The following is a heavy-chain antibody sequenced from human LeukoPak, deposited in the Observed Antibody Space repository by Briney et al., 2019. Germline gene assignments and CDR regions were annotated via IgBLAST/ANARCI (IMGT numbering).Heavy chain of an antibody. D-gene: IGHD3-22*01. J-gene: IGHJ3*02. CDR1: DGAITTYY. CDR3: ASRYYYDSSGYYDAFDI. CDR2: IFYSGST. V-gene: IGHV4-59*08. Sequence: SETLSLTCTVSDGAITTYYWSWIRQFPGKGLEWFGSIFYSGSTNYNPSLKSRVTISVDTSKSQFSLKLSSVTAADTALYYCASRYYYDSSGYYDAFDIWGQGTMVTVSS.